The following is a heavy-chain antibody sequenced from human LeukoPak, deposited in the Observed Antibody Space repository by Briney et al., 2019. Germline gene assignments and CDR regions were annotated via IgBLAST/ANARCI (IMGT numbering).Heavy chain of an antibody. CDR1: GGSFSSYY. CDR3: ARRSAAGTLGSGFDY. Sequence: SETLSLTCTVSGGSFSSYYWSLIRQPPGKGLEWIGYIYYSGSTNYNPSLKSRVTISVDTSKNQFSLKLSSVTAADTAVYYCARRSAAGTLGSGFDYWGQGTLVTVSS. J-gene: IGHJ4*02. D-gene: IGHD6-13*01. V-gene: IGHV4-59*01. CDR2: IYYSGST.